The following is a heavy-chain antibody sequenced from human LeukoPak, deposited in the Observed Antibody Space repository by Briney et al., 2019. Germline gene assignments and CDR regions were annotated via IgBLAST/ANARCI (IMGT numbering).Heavy chain of an antibody. CDR2: IYSGGST. CDR3: ARADCSGGSCYSGDYFDY. V-gene: IGHV3-66*01. CDR1: GFTFSSYS. J-gene: IGHJ4*02. Sequence: GGPLRLSCAASGFTFSSYSMNWVRQAPGKGLEWVSVIYSGGSTYYADPVKGRFTISRDNSKNTLYLQMSSLRAEDTAVYYCARADCSGGSCYSGDYFDYWGQGTLVTVSS. D-gene: IGHD2-15*01.